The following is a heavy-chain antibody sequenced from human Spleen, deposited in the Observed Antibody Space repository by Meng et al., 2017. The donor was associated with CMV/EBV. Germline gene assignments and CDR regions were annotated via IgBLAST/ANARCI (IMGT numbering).Heavy chain of an antibody. CDR1: GYIFTDYY. D-gene: IGHD7-27*01. J-gene: IGHJ6*02. CDR2: INPNSGGA. CDR3: ARDTILTRGGLDV. V-gene: IGHV1-2*02. Sequence: ASVKVSCKASGYIFTDYYIHWVRQAPGQGLEWMGWINPNSGGANSALKFQGRVTITRNTAMSTVYMELSNLRSEDTAVYYCARDTILTRGGLDVWGQGTTVTVSS.